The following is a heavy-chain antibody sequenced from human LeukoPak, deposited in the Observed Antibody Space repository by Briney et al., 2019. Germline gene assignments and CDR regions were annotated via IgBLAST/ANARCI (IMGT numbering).Heavy chain of an antibody. Sequence: ASVKVSCKASGYTFTSYYMHWVRQAPGQGLEWMGIINPSGGSTSYAQKFQGRVTMTRDTSTSTVYMELSSLRSEDTAVYYCARDYTVRAAAGMIDPWGQGTLVTVSS. CDR2: INPSGGST. V-gene: IGHV1-46*01. D-gene: IGHD6-13*01. CDR3: ARDYTVRAAAGMIDP. J-gene: IGHJ5*02. CDR1: GYTFTSYY.